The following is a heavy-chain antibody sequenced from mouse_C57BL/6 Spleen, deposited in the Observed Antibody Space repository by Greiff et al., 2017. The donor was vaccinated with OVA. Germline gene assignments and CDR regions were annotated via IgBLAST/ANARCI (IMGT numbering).Heavy chain of an antibody. CDR2: IWTGGGT. D-gene: IGHD2-1*01. V-gene: IGHV2-9-1*01. CDR1: GFSFTSYA. CDR3: AIKDYYGNYAMDY. J-gene: IGHJ4*01. Sequence: VKLVESGPGLVAPSQSLSITCTVSGFSFTSYAISWVRQPPGKGLEWLGVIWTGGGTNYNSALKSRLSISKDNSPSQVYLKMNSLQTDDTARYYSAIKDYYGNYAMDYWGQGTSVTVSS.